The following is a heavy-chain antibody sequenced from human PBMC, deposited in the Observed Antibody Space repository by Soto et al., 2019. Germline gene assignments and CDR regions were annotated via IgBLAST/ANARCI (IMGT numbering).Heavy chain of an antibody. CDR1: GGSISSGDYY. J-gene: IGHJ5*02. V-gene: IGHV4-30-4*01. Sequence: SETLSLTCTVSGGSISSGDYYWSWIRQPPGKGLEWIGYIYYSGSTYYNPSLKSRVTISVDTSKNQFSLKLSSVTAADTAVYYCARANKYYYDSSEPWGQGTLVTVSS. CDR3: ARANKYYYDSSEP. CDR2: IYYSGST. D-gene: IGHD3-22*01.